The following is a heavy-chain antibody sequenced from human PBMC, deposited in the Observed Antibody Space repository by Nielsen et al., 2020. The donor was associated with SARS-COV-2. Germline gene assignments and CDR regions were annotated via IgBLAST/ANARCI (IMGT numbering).Heavy chain of an antibody. CDR1: GFTFSSYA. V-gene: IGHV3-30*04. D-gene: IGHD3-9*01. CDR2: ISYDGSNK. J-gene: IGHJ4*02. CDR3: ATVIGSNVLRYFDWAY. Sequence: GESLKISCAASGFTFSSYAMHWVRQAPGKGLEWVAVISYDGSNKYYADSVKGRFTISRDNSKNTLYLQMNSLRSEDTAVYYCATVIGSNVLRYFDWAYWGQGTLVTVSS.